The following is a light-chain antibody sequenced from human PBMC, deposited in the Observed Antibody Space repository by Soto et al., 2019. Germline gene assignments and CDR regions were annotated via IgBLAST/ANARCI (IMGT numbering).Light chain of an antibody. CDR2: GAS. V-gene: IGKV3-15*01. Sequence: EIVMTQSPATLSVSPGERATLSCRASQSVSSNLAWYQQKPGQAPRLLIYGASTRATGIPARFSGSGSGTEFTLTISSLQSEXFAVYYCQQYNNWALTFGGGTKVEIK. CDR3: QQYNNWALT. CDR1: QSVSSN. J-gene: IGKJ4*01.